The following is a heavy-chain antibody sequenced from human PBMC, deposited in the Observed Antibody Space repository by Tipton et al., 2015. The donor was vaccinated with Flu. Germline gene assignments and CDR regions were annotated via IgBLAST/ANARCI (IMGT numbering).Heavy chain of an antibody. D-gene: IGHD2-2*01. V-gene: IGHV3-23*01. CDR3: AKNAGYCSSISCYRPFDY. J-gene: IGHJ4*02. CDR2: ISASGGST. Sequence: FLRLSCVVSGFPFSSYTMSWVRQAAGKGLEWVSAISASGGSTYYADSVEGRFTVSRDNSKNTLYLQMNSLRAEDTAVYYCAKNAGYCSSISCYRPFDYWGQGILVTVSS. CDR1: GFPFSSYT.